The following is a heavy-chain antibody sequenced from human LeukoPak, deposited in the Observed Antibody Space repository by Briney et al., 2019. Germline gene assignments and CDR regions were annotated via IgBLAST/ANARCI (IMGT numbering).Heavy chain of an antibody. CDR2: ISFDGSDK. J-gene: IGHJ4*02. CDR3: ARGTYYYDSSGYYSGGLGY. CDR1: GFTFSNYA. V-gene: IGHV3-30*04. D-gene: IGHD3-22*01. Sequence: GRSLRLSCAASGFTFSNYAMHWVRQAPGKGLECVAVISFDGSDKYYADSVKGRFTISGDNSENTLYVQMNSLRAEDTAVYYCARGTYYYDSSGYYSGGLGYWGQGTLVTVSS.